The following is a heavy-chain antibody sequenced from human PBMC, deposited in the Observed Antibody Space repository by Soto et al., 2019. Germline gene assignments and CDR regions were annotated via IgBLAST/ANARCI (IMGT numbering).Heavy chain of an antibody. Sequence: QVQLVESGGGVVQPGRSLRLSCAASGFTFSSYGMHWVRQAPGKGLEWVAVISYDGSNKYYADSVKGRFTISRDNYNNTLYLQMNSLRAEDTAVYYCAKETYSGPLDYWGQGTLVTVSS. V-gene: IGHV3-30*18. J-gene: IGHJ4*02. D-gene: IGHD2-15*01. CDR2: ISYDGSNK. CDR1: GFTFSSYG. CDR3: AKETYSGPLDY.